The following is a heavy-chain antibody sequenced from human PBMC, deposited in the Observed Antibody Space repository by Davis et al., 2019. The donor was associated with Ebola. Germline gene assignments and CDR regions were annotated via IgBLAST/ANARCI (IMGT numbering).Heavy chain of an antibody. D-gene: IGHD6-6*01. J-gene: IGHJ3*02. CDR1: GGSITSYY. Sequence: MPSETLSLTCTLSGGSITSYYWSWIRQPPGKGLEWIGYIYYSGSTNYNPSLKSRVTISVVTSKNQFSLKLSSVTAADTAVYYCARADDSSSSDAFDIWGQGTMVTVSS. V-gene: IGHV4-59*01. CDR3: ARADDSSSSDAFDI. CDR2: IYYSGST.